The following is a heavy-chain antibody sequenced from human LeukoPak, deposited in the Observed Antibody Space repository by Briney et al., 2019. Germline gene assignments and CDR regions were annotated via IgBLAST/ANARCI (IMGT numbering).Heavy chain of an antibody. CDR3: ARALYNPKIAVAGTFDY. V-gene: IGHV4-34*01. Sequence: PSETLSLTCAVYGGSFSGYYWSWIRQPPGKGLEWIGEINHSGSTNYNPSLKSRVTISVDTSKNQFSLKLSSVTAADTAVYYCARALYNPKIAVAGTFDYWGQGTLVTVSS. CDR1: GGSFSGYY. CDR2: INHSGST. J-gene: IGHJ4*02. D-gene: IGHD6-19*01.